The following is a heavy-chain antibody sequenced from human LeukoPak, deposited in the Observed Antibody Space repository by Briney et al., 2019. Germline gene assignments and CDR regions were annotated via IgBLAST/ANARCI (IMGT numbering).Heavy chain of an antibody. Sequence: ASVKVSCKASGYTFTSYDINWVRQATGQGLEWMGWMNPNSGNTGYAQKFQGRVTMTRNTSISTAYMELSSLRPEDTAVYYCARGIRLPGIAAAGTKERAFDIWGQGTMVTVSS. CDR3: ARGIRLPGIAAAGTKERAFDI. CDR2: MNPNSGNT. V-gene: IGHV1-8*01. CDR1: GYTFTSYD. J-gene: IGHJ3*02. D-gene: IGHD6-13*01.